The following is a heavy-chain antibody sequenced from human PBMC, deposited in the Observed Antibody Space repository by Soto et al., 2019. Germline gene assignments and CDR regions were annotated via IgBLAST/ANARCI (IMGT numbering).Heavy chain of an antibody. V-gene: IGHV1-18*04. CDR1: RYPFTSYG. CDR2: IGAYNGNT. J-gene: IGHJ6*02. CDR3: ARASDFVVRGVIIVPISGYYYYGMDV. D-gene: IGHD3-10*01. Sequence: GASVKVSCKASRYPFTSYGISWGRQAPPQGREWMGRIGAYNGNTNYAQTLQGRVTMPTDPSASTAYMELRSLRSDDTAVYYCARASDFVVRGVIIVPISGYYYYGMDVWGQGTTVTVPS.